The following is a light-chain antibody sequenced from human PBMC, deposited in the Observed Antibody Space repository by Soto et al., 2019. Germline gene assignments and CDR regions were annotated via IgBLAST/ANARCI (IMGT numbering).Light chain of an antibody. CDR3: QQLSNWLT. CDR2: DAS. Sequence: EIVLTQSPATLSLSPGERATLSCRASQSVSSYLAWYQQKPGQAPRLLIYDASNRAPGIPARFSGSGSGTDVTLTLSRREHEYFAVYDRQQLSNWLTFGGGTKVEIK. J-gene: IGKJ4*01. CDR1: QSVSSY. V-gene: IGKV3-11*01.